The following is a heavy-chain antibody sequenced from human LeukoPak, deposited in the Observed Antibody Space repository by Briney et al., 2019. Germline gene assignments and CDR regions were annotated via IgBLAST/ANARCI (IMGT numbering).Heavy chain of an antibody. V-gene: IGHV3-7*01. CDR1: GFTFSSYW. D-gene: IGHD6-13*01. Sequence: GGSLRLSCAASGFTFSSYWMSWVRHAPGKGLEWLANIDQDGRDAYYVDSVKGRFAISRDNAKNSLYLEMNSLRAEDTAVYYCASRYSSSWWVLYFDLWGRGTLVTVSS. CDR2: IDQDGRDA. J-gene: IGHJ2*01. CDR3: ASRYSSSWWVLYFDL.